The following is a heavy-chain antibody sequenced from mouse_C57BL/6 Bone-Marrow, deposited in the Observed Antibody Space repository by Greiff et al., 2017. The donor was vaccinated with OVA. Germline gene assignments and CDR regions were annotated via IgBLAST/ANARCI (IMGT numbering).Heavy chain of an antibody. CDR1: GFTFSSYA. CDR3: TRLLDAMDY. J-gene: IGHJ4*01. V-gene: IGHV5-9-1*02. Sequence: EVHLVESGEGLVKPGGSLKLSCAASGFTFSSYAMSWVRQTPEKRLEWVAYISSGGDYIYYADTVKGRFTISRDNARNTLYLQMSRLKSEDTVMYYCTRLLDAMDYWGQGTSVTVSS. D-gene: IGHD2-1*01. CDR2: ISSGGDYI.